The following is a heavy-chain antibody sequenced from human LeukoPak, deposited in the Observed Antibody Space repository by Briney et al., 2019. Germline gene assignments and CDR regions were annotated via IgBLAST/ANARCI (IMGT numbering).Heavy chain of an antibody. CDR2: IYPGDSDT. D-gene: IGHD2-2*01. Sequence: GESLKISCKGSGYSFTSYWIGWVRQMPGKGLDWMGIIYPGDSDTRYSPSFQGQVTISADKSISTAYLQWSSLKASDTAMYYCARLGCSSTSCYAVSFWLFDYWGQGTLVTVSS. V-gene: IGHV5-51*01. CDR3: ARLGCSSTSCYAVSFWLFDY. J-gene: IGHJ4*02. CDR1: GYSFTSYW.